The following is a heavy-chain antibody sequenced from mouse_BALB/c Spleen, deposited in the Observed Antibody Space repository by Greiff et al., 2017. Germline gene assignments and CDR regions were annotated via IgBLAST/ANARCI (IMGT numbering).Heavy chain of an antibody. Sequence: EVKLVESGGGLVQPGGSRKLSCAASGFTFSSFGMHWVRQAPEKGLEWVAYISSGSSTIYYADTVKGRFTISRDNPKNTLFLQMTSLRSEDTAMYYCARSDDGFAYWGQGTLVTVSA. CDR2: ISSGSSTI. CDR1: GFTFSSFG. V-gene: IGHV5-17*02. CDR3: ARSDDGFAY. D-gene: IGHD2-12*01. J-gene: IGHJ3*01.